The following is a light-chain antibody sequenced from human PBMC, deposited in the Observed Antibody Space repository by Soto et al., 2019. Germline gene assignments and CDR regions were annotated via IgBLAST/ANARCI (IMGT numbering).Light chain of an antibody. CDR2: KVT. J-gene: IGLJ1*01. Sequence: QSALTQPPSASGSPGQSVTISCTGTSSDVGGYKYVSWYQQHPGKAPKLMIYKVTKRPSGVPDRFSGSKSGSTASLTVSGLQAEDEADYYCSSYAGSTFYVFGTGTKLTVL. CDR3: SSYAGSTFYV. V-gene: IGLV2-8*01. CDR1: SSDVGGYKY.